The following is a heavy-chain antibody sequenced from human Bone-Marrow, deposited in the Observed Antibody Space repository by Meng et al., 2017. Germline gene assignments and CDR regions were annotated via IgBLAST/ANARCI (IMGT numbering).Heavy chain of an antibody. Sequence: SSYSMNWIRQPPGKGLEWIGSIYYSGSTYYNPSLKSRVTISVDTSKNQFSLKLSSVTAADTAVYYCARSGALYSRSFGGGFDPWGQGTLVTVSS. CDR3: ARSGALYSRSFGGGFDP. CDR2: IYYSGST. J-gene: IGHJ5*02. D-gene: IGHD1-26*01. V-gene: IGHV4-39*07. CDR1: SSYS.